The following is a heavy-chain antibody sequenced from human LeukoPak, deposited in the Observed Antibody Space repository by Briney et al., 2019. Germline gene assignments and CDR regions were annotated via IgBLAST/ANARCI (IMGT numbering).Heavy chain of an antibody. Sequence: PSETLSLTCTVSGGSVRSGSYYWSWIRQPPGKGLEWIGYIYYSGSTNYNPSLKSRVTISVDTSKNQFSLKLSSVTAADTAVYYCARGPYSSGWYFDYWGQGTLVTVSS. CDR2: IYYSGST. CDR1: GGSVRSGSYY. CDR3: ARGPYSSGWYFDY. J-gene: IGHJ4*02. D-gene: IGHD6-19*01. V-gene: IGHV4-61*01.